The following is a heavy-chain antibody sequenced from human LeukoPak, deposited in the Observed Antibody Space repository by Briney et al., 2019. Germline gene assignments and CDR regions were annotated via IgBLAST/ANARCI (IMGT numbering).Heavy chain of an antibody. CDR2: ISAYNGNT. D-gene: IGHD4-17*01. CDR1: GYAFTSYG. Sequence: ASVKVSCKASGYAFTSYGISWVRQAPGQGLEWMGWISAYNGNTNYAQKLQGRVTMTTDTSTSTAYMELRSLRSDDTAVYYCARGAVTVNYYYYYYMDVWGKGTTVTVSS. J-gene: IGHJ6*03. CDR3: ARGAVTVNYYYYYYMDV. V-gene: IGHV1-18*01.